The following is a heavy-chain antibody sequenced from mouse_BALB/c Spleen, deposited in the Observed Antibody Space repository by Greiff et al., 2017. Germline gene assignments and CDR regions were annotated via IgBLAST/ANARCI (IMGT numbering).Heavy chain of an antibody. J-gene: IGHJ3*01. CDR3: ARGNPFAY. V-gene: IGHV5-12-1*01. CDR1: GFAFSSYD. Sequence: EVQVVESGGGLVKPGGSLKLSCAASGFAFSSYDMSWVRQTPEKRLEWVAYISSGGGSTYYPDTVKGRFTISRDNAKNTLYLQMSSLKSEDTAMYYCARGNPFAYWGQGTLVTVS. CDR2: ISSGGGST. D-gene: IGHD2-1*01.